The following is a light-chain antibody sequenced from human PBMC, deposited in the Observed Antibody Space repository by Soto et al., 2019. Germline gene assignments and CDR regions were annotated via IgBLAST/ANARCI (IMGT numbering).Light chain of an antibody. CDR1: NTNIGKNY. CDR2: EVS. CDR3: SSYISSSTLCV. J-gene: IGLJ3*02. V-gene: IGLV2-14*01. Sequence: QSVLTQPPSVSGAPGQEVTISCSGSNTNIGKNYVSWYQQHPGKAPKLMIFEVSNRPSGVSNRFSGSNSADTASLTITGLQAEDEADYYCSSYISSSTLCVFGGGTKLTVL.